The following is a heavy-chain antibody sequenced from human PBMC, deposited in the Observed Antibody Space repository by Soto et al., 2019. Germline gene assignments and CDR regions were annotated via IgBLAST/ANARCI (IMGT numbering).Heavy chain of an antibody. CDR3: AIGVGTKIVVVIYAAFEI. V-gene: IGHV1-69*12. CDR2: IIPVFGTA. Sequence: QVQLVQSGAEVKKPGSSVKVSCKASGATLNTFINYGITWVRTAPGQGLEWMGGIIPVFGTANYAQKFQGRVTLGADESTRTAYMALSRLRYEDWAVYYCAIGVGTKIVVVIYAAFEIWGPGKMVSVSS. CDR1: GATLNTFINYG. J-gene: IGHJ3*02. D-gene: IGHD3-22*01.